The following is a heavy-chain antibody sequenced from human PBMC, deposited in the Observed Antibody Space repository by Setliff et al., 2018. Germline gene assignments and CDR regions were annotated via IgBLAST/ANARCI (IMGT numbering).Heavy chain of an antibody. CDR3: TTVEIRQGIDY. D-gene: IGHD1-1*01. J-gene: IGHJ4*02. CDR2: VRSNSVGGTT. V-gene: IGHV3-15*01. Sequence: GSLRLSCTASGLTFADAWMNWVRQAPGKGLEWVARVRSNSVGGTTEYGAPVKGRFTISRDNAKNSLYLQMNSLKTEDTAVYYCTTVEIRQGIDYWGQGTLVTVSS. CDR1: GLTFADAW.